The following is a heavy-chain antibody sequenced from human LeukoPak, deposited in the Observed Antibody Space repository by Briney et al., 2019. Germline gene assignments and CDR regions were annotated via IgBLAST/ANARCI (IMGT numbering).Heavy chain of an antibody. CDR1: GGSISSYC. D-gene: IGHD6-13*01. CDR3: ASAYSSSWSDAFDI. V-gene: IGHV4-4*07. J-gene: IGHJ3*02. CDR2: IYTSGST. Sequence: PSETLSLTCTVSGGSISSYCWSWIRQPAGKGLEWIGRIYTSGSTNYNPSLKSRVTMSVDTSKNQFSLKLSSVTAADTAVYYCASAYSSSWSDAFDIWGQGTMVTVSS.